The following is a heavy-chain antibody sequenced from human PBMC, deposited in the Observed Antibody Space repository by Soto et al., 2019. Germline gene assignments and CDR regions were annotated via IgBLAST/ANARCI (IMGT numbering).Heavy chain of an antibody. CDR3: AKELGDFLPFDS. Sequence: EVQLLESGGGLVQPGGSLRLSCAASGFTFSTYAMSWVRQAPGKGLEWVSAISANSASIFYTDSVKGRFTISRDNSKNTLYLQMNSLRVEDTAVYYCAKELGDFLPFDSWGQGTLVTVSS. V-gene: IGHV3-23*01. J-gene: IGHJ4*02. CDR1: GFTFSTYA. CDR2: ISANSASI. D-gene: IGHD4-17*01.